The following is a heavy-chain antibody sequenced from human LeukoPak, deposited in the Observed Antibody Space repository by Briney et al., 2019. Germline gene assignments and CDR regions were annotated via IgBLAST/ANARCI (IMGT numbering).Heavy chain of an antibody. CDR1: GFTCSSYW. D-gene: IGHD2/OR15-2a*01. V-gene: IGHV3-7*01. CDR3: ARSPFLGSYYMDV. J-gene: IGHJ6*03. CDR2: IKQDGSEK. Sequence: GESLRLSCAASGFTCSSYWMSWVRQAPGQELEWVAIIKQDGSEKYYVDSVKGRFTISRDNAKNSLYLQMNSLRAEDTAVYYCARSPFLGSYYMDVWGKGTTVTVSS.